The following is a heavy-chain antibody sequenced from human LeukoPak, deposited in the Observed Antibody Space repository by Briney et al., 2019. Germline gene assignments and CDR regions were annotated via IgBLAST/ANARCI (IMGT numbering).Heavy chain of an antibody. J-gene: IGHJ4*02. Sequence: GGSLRLSCAASGFTFDDYGLSWGRQAPGQGLGWGAFLRYNGSNKYYAVSVKGRFTISRDNAKKSLYLQMNSLRAEDTALYYCARDCYDSPNFDYGGQGTLVTVSS. V-gene: IGHV3-20*04. CDR3: ARDCYDSPNFDY. D-gene: IGHD5-12*01. CDR2: LRYNGSNK. CDR1: GFTFDDYG.